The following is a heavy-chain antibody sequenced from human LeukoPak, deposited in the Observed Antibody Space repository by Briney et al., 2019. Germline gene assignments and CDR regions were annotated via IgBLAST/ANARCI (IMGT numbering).Heavy chain of an antibody. J-gene: IGHJ6*03. D-gene: IGHD3-9*01. CDR2: ISAYNGNT. V-gene: IGHV1-18*01. CDR1: GYTFTSYG. Sequence: ASVKVSSKASGYTFTSYGISWVRQAPGQGLEWMGWISAYNGNTNYAQKLQGRVTMTTDTSTSTAYMELRSLTSDDTAVYYCARVPRYFDWSGYYYYYYYMDVWGKGTTVTVSS. CDR3: ARVPRYFDWSGYYYYYYYMDV.